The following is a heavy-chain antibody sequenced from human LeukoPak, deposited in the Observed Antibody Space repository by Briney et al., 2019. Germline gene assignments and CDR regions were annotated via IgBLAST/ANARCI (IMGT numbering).Heavy chain of an antibody. CDR1: GGSISSSSYY. Sequence: SETLSLTCTVSGGSISSSSYYWGWIRQPPGKGLEWIGSIYYSGSTYYNPSLKSRDTISVDTSKNQFSLKLSSVTAADTAVYYCARGRSNYYGMDVWGQGTTVTVSS. V-gene: IGHV4-39*07. D-gene: IGHD1-26*01. CDR3: ARGRSNYYGMDV. CDR2: IYYSGST. J-gene: IGHJ6*02.